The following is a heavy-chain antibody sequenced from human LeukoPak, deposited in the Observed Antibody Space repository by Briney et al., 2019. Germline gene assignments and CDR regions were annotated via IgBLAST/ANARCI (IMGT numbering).Heavy chain of an antibody. CDR2: INHSGST. CDR1: GGSFSGYY. CDR3: ARVWYYDFWSGYYGFDY. D-gene: IGHD3-3*01. J-gene: IGHJ4*02. V-gene: IGHV4-34*01. Sequence: SETLSLTCAVYGGSFSGYYWSWIRQPPGKGLEWIGEINHSGSTNYNPSLKSRVTISVDTSKDQFSLKLSSVTAADTAVYYCARVWYYDFWSGYYGFDYWGQGTLVTVSS.